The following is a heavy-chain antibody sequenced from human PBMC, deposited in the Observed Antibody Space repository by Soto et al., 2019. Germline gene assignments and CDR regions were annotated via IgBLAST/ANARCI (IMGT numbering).Heavy chain of an antibody. Sequence: SETLSLTCTVSGGSISSGDYYWSWIRRPPGKGLEWIGYIYYSGSTYYNPSLKSRVTISVDTSKNQFSLKLSSVTAADTAVYYCARDKRFQSGFDYWGQGTLVTVSS. D-gene: IGHD3-10*01. CDR2: IYYSGST. CDR1: GGSISSGDYY. V-gene: IGHV4-30-4*01. CDR3: ARDKRFQSGFDY. J-gene: IGHJ4*02.